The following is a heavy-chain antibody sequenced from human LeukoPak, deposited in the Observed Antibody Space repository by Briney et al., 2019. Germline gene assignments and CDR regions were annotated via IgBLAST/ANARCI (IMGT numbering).Heavy chain of an antibody. CDR1: GGSISDYY. D-gene: IGHD2-8*01. CDR3: ARGRVCSNGVCPYSYYYYMDV. Sequence: SETLSLTCTVSGGSISDYYWSWIRQPAGKGLEWIGRISTSGNTDYDSSLRSRVTISVDKSQNQFSLNLSSVTAADTAVYYCARGRVCSNGVCPYSYYYYMDVWGKGTTVTVSS. CDR2: ISTSGNT. V-gene: IGHV4-4*07. J-gene: IGHJ6*03.